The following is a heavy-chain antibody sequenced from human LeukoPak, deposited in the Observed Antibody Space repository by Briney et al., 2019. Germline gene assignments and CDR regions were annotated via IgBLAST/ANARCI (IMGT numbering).Heavy chain of an antibody. CDR2: IYYSGST. CDR3: ARVKEVGDAFDI. Sequence: SETLSLTCTVSGGSISSSSYYWSWIRQPPGKGLEWIGYIYYSGSTNYNPSLKSRVTISVDTSKNQFSLKLSSVTAADTAVYYCARVKEVGDAFDIWGQGTMVTVSS. V-gene: IGHV4-61*01. J-gene: IGHJ3*02. CDR1: GGSISSSSYY. D-gene: IGHD3-10*01.